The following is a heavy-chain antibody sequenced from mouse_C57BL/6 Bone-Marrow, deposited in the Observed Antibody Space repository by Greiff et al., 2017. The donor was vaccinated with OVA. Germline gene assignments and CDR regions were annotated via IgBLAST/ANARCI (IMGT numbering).Heavy chain of an antibody. CDR3: ANSGTEAFFDY. V-gene: IGHV1-19*01. Sequence: VQLKQSGPVLVKPGASVKMSCKASGYTFTDYYMNWVKQSHGKSLEWIGVINPYNGGTSYNQKFKGKATLTVDKSSSTAYMELNSLTSEDSAVYYCANSGTEAFFDYWGQGTTLTVSS. CDR2: INPYNGGT. D-gene: IGHD4-1*01. J-gene: IGHJ2*01. CDR1: GYTFTDYY.